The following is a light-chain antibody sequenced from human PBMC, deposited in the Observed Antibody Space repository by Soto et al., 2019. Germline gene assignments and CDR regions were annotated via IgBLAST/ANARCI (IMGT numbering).Light chain of an antibody. J-gene: IGKJ2*01. Sequence: EIVLTQSPGSLSLSPRERATLSCRASQSVSSNYLAWYQQKPGQAPRLLIYGASRRAAGIPDRFSGSGSGTDFTLTISRLEPEDFAVYYCQQYGGSTYTFGQGTKVEIK. CDR1: QSVSSNY. CDR2: GAS. CDR3: QQYGGSTYT. V-gene: IGKV3-20*01.